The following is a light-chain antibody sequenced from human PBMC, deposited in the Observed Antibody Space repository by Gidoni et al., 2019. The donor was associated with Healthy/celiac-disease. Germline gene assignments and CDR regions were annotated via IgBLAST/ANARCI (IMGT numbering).Light chain of an antibody. J-gene: IGKJ4*01. CDR2: KAS. V-gene: IGKV1-5*03. Sequence: DIQMTQSPSTLSASVGDRVTITCRASQSISSWLAWYQQKPGKAPKLLIYKASSLESRVPSRFSGSGSGTEFTLTISSLQPDDFATYYCRQYNSYSLTFGGGTKVEIK. CDR1: QSISSW. CDR3: RQYNSYSLT.